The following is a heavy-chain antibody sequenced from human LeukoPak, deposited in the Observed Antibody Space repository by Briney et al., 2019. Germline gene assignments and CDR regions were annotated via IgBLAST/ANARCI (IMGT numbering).Heavy chain of an antibody. CDR2: INHSGSI. CDR1: GGSFSGYY. D-gene: IGHD2-2*01. J-gene: IGHJ6*04. CDR3: ASKAVPAAMLKHTGWVV. V-gene: IGHV4-34*01. Sequence: SETLSLTCAVYGGSFSGYYWSWIRQPPGKGLEWIGEINHSGSINYNPSLKSRVTISVDTSKNQFSLKLSSVTAADTAVYYCASKAVPAAMLKHTGWVVWGKGTTVTVSS.